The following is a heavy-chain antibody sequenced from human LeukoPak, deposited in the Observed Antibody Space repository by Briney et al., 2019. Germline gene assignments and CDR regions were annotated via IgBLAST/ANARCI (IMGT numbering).Heavy chain of an antibody. D-gene: IGHD3-3*01. V-gene: IGHV1-58*01. J-gene: IGHJ4*02. CDR2: IVVGSGNT. Sequence: SVKVSCKASGFTFTSSAVQWVRQARGQRLEWIGWIVVGSGNTNYAQKFQERVTITRDMSTSTAYMELCSLRSEDTAVYYCAAAYDFWSGDYWGQGTLVTVSS. CDR3: AAAYDFWSGDY. CDR1: GFTFTSSA.